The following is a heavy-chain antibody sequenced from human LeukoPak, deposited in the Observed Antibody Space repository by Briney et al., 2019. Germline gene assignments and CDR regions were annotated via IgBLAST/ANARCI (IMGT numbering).Heavy chain of an antibody. Sequence: PSQTLSLTCTVSGGSISSGGYYWSWIRQHPGKGLEWIGYIYFSGSTYYNPSLKSRVTISVGTSKNQFSLKLSSVTAADTAVYYCARGGGSRPNWFDPWGQGTLVTVSS. CDR1: GGSISSGGYY. D-gene: IGHD3-10*01. CDR3: ARGGGSRPNWFDP. J-gene: IGHJ5*02. CDR2: IYFSGST. V-gene: IGHV4-31*03.